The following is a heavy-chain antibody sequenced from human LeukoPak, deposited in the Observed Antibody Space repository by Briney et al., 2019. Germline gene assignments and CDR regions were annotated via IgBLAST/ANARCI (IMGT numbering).Heavy chain of an antibody. CDR2: INTKSGGT. CDR3: ASAGLRRGYYYYMDV. J-gene: IGHJ6*03. V-gene: IGHV1-2*02. Sequence: ASVKVSCKASGYIFIGYYIHWVRQAPGHGLEWMGWINTKSGGTNFAQKFQGRVTMNSDTSISTAYMELSRLRSDDTAVYYCASAGLRRGYYYYMDVWGQGITVTISS. D-gene: IGHD3-10*01. CDR1: GYIFIGYY.